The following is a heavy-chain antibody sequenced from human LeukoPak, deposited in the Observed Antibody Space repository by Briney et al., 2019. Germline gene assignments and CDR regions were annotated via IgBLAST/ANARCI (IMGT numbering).Heavy chain of an antibody. CDR2: ILGIVAMT. Sequence: PGGALRLSCVAPGFTFSNDAIIWVCAAPGEGLEWGSSILGIVAMTYYADSVKGRFTISRDNAMDTLYLQMNSLRADDTAVYYCVKDRVDGSGSQFDSWGQGSLVIVSS. V-gene: IGHV3-23*01. D-gene: IGHD3-10*01. J-gene: IGHJ4*02. CDR3: VKDRVDGSGSQFDS. CDR1: GFTFSNDA.